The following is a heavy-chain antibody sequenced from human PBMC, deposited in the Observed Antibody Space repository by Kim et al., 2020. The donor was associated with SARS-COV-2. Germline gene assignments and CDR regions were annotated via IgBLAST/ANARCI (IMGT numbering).Heavy chain of an antibody. CDR2: VYFGGRT. V-gene: IGHV4-59*13. Sequence: SETLSLTCTVSGDFTGDFVSVYYWNWIRQAPGKGLEWIGYVYFGGRTNYNTSLASRVMISADTSKKQFSLRLTSVTVPDTAVYYCARGTTVTRFDPWGQG. D-gene: IGHD4-17*01. J-gene: IGHJ5*02. CDR1: GDFTGDFVSVYY. CDR3: ARGTTVTRFDP.